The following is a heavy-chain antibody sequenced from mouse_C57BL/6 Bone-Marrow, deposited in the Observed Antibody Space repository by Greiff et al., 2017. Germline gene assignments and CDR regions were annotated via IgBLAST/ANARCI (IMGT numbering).Heavy chain of an antibody. Sequence: VQLKESGPGLVKPSQSLSLTCSVTGYSITSGYYWNWIRQFPGNKLEWMGYISYDGSNNSNPSLKNRISLTRDPSKNQFFLKLNSVTTEDTATYNCAREGRLRRDYCNYWGKGTTRTASS. CDR2: ISYDGSN. D-gene: IGHD2-4*01. CDR3: AREGRLRRDYCNY. V-gene: IGHV3-6*01. CDR1: GYSITSGYY. J-gene: IGHJ2*01.